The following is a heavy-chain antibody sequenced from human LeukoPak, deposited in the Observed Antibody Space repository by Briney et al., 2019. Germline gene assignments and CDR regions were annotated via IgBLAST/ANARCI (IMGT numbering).Heavy chain of an antibody. D-gene: IGHD6-13*01. J-gene: IGHJ4*02. CDR1: GCTFSSYT. Sequence: SVKVSCKASGCTFSSYTISWVRQAPGQGLEWMGRIIPILGIANYAQKFQGRVTITADKSTSTAYMELSSLRSEDTTVYYCARDGQSSSWYDYWGQGTLVTVSS. V-gene: IGHV1-69*04. CDR3: ARDGQSSSWYDY. CDR2: IIPILGIA.